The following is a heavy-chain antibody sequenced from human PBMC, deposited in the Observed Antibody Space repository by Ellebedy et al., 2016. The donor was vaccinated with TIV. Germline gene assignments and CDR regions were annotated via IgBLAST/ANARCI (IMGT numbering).Heavy chain of an antibody. V-gene: IGHV1-69*13. Sequence: ASVKVSXXPSGGTFSSYSFSWVRQAPGQAPEWMGGVIPIFGSPHYAQKFQGRITIIADDSTNTVHMELSSLTSDDTALYFYTRGGSGVYYFKNWGQGTQVTVSS. CDR2: VIPIFGSP. CDR3: TRGGSGVYYFKN. D-gene: IGHD3-10*01. CDR1: GGTFSSYS. J-gene: IGHJ4*02.